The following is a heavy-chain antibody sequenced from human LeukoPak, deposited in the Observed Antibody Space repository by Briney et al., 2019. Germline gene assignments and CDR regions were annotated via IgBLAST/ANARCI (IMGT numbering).Heavy chain of an antibody. CDR2: ISYDGSNK. Sequence: GRSLRLSCAASGFTFSSYGMHWVRQAPGKGLEWVAVISYDGSNKYYADSVKGRFTISRDNSKNTLYLQMNSLRAEDTAVYYCAKDQGYSSSWYKNGMDVWGQGTTVTVSS. CDR3: AKDQGYSSSWYKNGMDV. D-gene: IGHD6-13*01. V-gene: IGHV3-30*18. CDR1: GFTFSSYG. J-gene: IGHJ6*02.